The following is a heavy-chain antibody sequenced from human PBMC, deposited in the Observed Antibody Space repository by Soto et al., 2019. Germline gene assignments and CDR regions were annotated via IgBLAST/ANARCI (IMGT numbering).Heavy chain of an antibody. CDR3: ARDRSFDSHPLDY. D-gene: IGHD3-9*01. CDR1: GGTFSSYA. J-gene: IGHJ4*02. CDR2: IIPIFGTA. V-gene: IGHV1-69*13. Sequence: ASVKVSCKASGGTFSSYAISWVRQAPGQGLEWMGGIIPIFGTANYAQKFQGRVTITADESTSTAYMELSSLRSEDTAVYYCARDRSFDSHPLDYWGQGTLVTVS.